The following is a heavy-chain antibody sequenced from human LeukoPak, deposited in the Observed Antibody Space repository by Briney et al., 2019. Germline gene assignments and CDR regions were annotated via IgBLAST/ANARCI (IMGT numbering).Heavy chain of an antibody. CDR3: ARRYNLPFDY. Sequence: ASVKVSCKASGYTFTGYYMHWVRQAPGHGLEWMGWINPNSGATNYAQKFQGRVTMTRDTSVSTAYMELSRLRSDDTAVYYCARRYNLPFDYWGQGTLVTVSS. V-gene: IGHV1-2*02. J-gene: IGHJ4*02. D-gene: IGHD1-1*01. CDR1: GYTFTGYY. CDR2: INPNSGAT.